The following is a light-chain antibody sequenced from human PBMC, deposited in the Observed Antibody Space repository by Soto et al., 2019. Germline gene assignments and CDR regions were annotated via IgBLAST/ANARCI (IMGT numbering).Light chain of an antibody. CDR3: CSLAESPISYF. J-gene: IGLJ1*01. V-gene: IGLV2-23*02. Sequence: QSVLTQPASVSGSPGQSVTISCTGTSSDVGVFDLVSWYQQHPGKAPHLIIFEVTKRPSGVSSRFSGSRSGLTASLTISGLQAEDVGEFYFCSLAESPISYFSGIGPIVTVL. CDR2: EVT. CDR1: SSDVGVFDL.